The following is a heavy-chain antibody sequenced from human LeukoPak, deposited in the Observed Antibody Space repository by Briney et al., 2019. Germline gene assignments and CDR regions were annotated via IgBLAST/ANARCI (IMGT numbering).Heavy chain of an antibody. CDR3: ARVGDFYDILTGYSSTYNWFDP. CDR2: VSPYNGNT. Sequence: ASVKVSCKTSGYTFTDYDITWVRQAPGQGLEGMGRVSPYNGNTYYSQRFQDRVTMTTDTSTSTAYMELRSLRSDDTAVYYCARVGDFYDILTGYSSTYNWFDPWGQGTLVTVSS. CDR1: GYTFTDYD. J-gene: IGHJ5*02. D-gene: IGHD3-9*01. V-gene: IGHV1-18*01.